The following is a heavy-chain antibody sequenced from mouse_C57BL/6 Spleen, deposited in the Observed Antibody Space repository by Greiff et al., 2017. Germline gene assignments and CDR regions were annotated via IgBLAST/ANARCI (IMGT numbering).Heavy chain of an antibody. CDR1: GYTFTSYW. CDR2: IDPSDSYT. D-gene: IGHD2-3*01. CDR3: ARGSDGYYPLAY. J-gene: IGHJ3*01. V-gene: IGHV1-59*01. Sequence: VQLQQPGAELVRPGTSVKLSCKASGYTFTSYWMHWVKQRPGQGLEWIGVIDPSDSYTNYNQKFKGKATLTVDTSSSTAYMQLSSLTSEDSAVYYCARGSDGYYPLAYWGQGTLVTVS.